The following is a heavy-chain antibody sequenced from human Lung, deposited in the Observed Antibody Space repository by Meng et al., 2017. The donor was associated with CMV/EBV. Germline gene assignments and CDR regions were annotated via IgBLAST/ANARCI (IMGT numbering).Heavy chain of an antibody. D-gene: IGHD6-19*01. Sequence: EVQLVASGGRLVQPGGSLRLSCVATGFIVGDNYMSWVRQGPGKGLEWVSVIYTGGDTYYGASVKGRFSISRDRSQNTVYLQMNSLKIEDSAIYYCTKDGPGEVAAPHVWGRGTLVTVSS. J-gene: IGHJ2*01. V-gene: IGHV3-66*02. CDR2: IYTGGDT. CDR3: TKDGPGEVAAPHV. CDR1: GFIVGDNY.